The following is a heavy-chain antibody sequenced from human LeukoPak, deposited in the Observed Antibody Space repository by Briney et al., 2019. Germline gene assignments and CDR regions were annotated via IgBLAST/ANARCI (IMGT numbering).Heavy chain of an antibody. D-gene: IGHD3-10*01. CDR3: ARDGPAQMVDFDY. J-gene: IGHJ4*02. CDR2: IYPYTGAT. Sequence: GASVKVSCKASGYTFRGKGWYLYWLRQAPGQGLECMGWIYPYTGATHYAQKFQGRVAMTRATSISTAYMELSRLRPDDTAVYYCARDGPAQMVDFDYWGQGTLVTVSS. V-gene: IGHV1-2*02. CDR1: GYTFRGKGWY.